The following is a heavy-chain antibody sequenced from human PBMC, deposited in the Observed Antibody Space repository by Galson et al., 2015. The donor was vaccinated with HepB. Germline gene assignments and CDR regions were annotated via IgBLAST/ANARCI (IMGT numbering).Heavy chain of an antibody. Sequence: SLRLSCAASGFTFDDYGMSWVRQAPGKGLEWVSGINWNGGSTGYADSVKGRFTISRDNAKNSLYLQMNSLRAEDTALYYCARDQDYYYGMDVWGQGTTVTVSS. CDR1: GFTFDDYG. J-gene: IGHJ6*02. CDR3: ARDQDYYYGMDV. CDR2: INWNGGST. V-gene: IGHV3-20*04.